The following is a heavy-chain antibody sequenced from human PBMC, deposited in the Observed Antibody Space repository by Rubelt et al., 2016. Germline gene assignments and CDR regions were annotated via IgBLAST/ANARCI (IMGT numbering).Heavy chain of an antibody. CDR2: IYYSGST. CDR3: ASSGLLWFGELSRNY. J-gene: IGHJ4*02. Sequence: QLQLQESGPGLVKPSETLSLTCTVSGGSISSSSYYWGWIRQPPGKGLEWIGSIYYSGSTYYNPSLKSRVTISVDTSKNQFSLKLSSVTAADTAVYYCASSGLLWFGELSRNYWGQGTLVTVSS. D-gene: IGHD3-10*01. CDR1: GGSISSSSYY. V-gene: IGHV4-39*07.